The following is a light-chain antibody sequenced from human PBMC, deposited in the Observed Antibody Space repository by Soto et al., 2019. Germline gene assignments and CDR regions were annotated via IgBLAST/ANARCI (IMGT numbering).Light chain of an antibody. Sequence: EIVMTQSPATLSVSPGERATLSCRASQSVSSNLAWYQQKPGQAPRLLIYGASTRATGIPARFSGSGSGTEFTLTISSLQSEDFAVYYCSSYAGSNFYVFGTGTKVDIK. V-gene: IGKV3-15*01. CDR1: QSVSSN. J-gene: IGKJ3*01. CDR2: GAS. CDR3: SSYAGSNFYV.